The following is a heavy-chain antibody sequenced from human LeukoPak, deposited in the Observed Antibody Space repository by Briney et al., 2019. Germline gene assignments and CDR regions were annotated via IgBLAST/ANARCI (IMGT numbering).Heavy chain of an antibody. V-gene: IGHV3-30*02. J-gene: IGHJ4*02. CDR1: GFTINNYG. CDR2: IRYDGSNK. Sequence: PGGSLRLSCAASGFTINNYGMHWVRQAPGKGLEWVAVIRYDGSNKYYADSVKGRFTISRDNSKNTLYLQMNSLRAEDTAVYYCAKADSGTYYGLGDYFDYWGQGTLVTVSS. D-gene: IGHD1-26*01. CDR3: AKADSGTYYGLGDYFDY.